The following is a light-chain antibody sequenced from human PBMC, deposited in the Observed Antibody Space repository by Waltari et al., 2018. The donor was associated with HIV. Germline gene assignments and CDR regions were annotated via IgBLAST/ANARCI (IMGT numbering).Light chain of an antibody. Sequence: DIQISQSPSSLSASLGGRVTIACQASQDIEKYLSWYQQKPGKGPKLLMYAATTLGIGVPSRFSRGGSGKDFIFNINKVQPDDFASYYCEQYKKLLLTFGGGTKVEIK. J-gene: IGKJ4*01. V-gene: IGKV1-33*01. CDR3: EQYKKLLLT. CDR1: QDIEKY. CDR2: AAT.